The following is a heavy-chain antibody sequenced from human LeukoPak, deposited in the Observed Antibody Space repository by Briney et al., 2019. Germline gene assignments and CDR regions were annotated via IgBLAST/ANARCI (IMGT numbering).Heavy chain of an antibody. D-gene: IGHD5-24*01. CDR2: IKQDGSEK. V-gene: IGHV3-7*01. CDR3: AREAENDAFDI. J-gene: IGHJ3*02. Sequence: PGGSLRLSCAASGFTFSSYWMSWVRQAPGKGLEWVANIKQDGSEKYYVDSVKSRFTISRDNAKNSLYLQMNSLRAEDTAVYYCAREAENDAFDIWGQGTMVTVSS. CDR1: GFTFSSYW.